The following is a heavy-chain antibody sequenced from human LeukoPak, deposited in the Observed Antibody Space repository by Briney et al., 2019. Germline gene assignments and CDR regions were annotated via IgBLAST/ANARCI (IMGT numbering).Heavy chain of an antibody. Sequence: KPSETLSLTCTVSGGSISSYYWSWIRQPPGKGLEWIGYIYYSGSTNYNPSLKSRVTISVDTSKNQFSLKLSSVTAADTAVYYCARDTSPLAGWFDPWGQGTLVTVSS. CDR3: ARDTSPLAGWFDP. D-gene: IGHD3-10*01. CDR2: IYYSGST. CDR1: GGSISSYY. V-gene: IGHV4-59*01. J-gene: IGHJ5*02.